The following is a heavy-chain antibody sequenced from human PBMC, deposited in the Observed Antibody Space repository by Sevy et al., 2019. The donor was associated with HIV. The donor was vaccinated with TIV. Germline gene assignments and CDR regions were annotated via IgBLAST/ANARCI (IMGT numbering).Heavy chain of an antibody. CDR3: ARIDYYGSGSYEYYYYGMDV. D-gene: IGHD3-10*01. CDR1: GGTFSSYA. CDR2: IIPIFGTA. Sequence: ASVKVSCKASGGTFSSYAISWARQAPGQGLEWMGGIIPIFGTANYAQKFQGRVTITADESTSTAYMELSSLRSEDTAVYYCARIDYYGSGSYEYYYYGMDVWGQGTTVTVSS. V-gene: IGHV1-69*13. J-gene: IGHJ6*02.